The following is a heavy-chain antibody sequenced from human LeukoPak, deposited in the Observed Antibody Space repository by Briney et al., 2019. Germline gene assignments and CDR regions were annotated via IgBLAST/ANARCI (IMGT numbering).Heavy chain of an antibody. CDR1: GFTFDDYG. CDR2: LNWNGAST. CDR3: ARVSITMVRGVPALDY. V-gene: IGHV3-20*04. J-gene: IGHJ4*02. Sequence: GGSLRLSCAASGFTFDDYGLSWVRQVPGKGLEWVSGLNWNGASTGYADSVKGRFTISRDNAKNSLYLQMNSLRAEDTAVYYCARVSITMVRGVPALDYWGQGTLVTVSS. D-gene: IGHD3-10*01.